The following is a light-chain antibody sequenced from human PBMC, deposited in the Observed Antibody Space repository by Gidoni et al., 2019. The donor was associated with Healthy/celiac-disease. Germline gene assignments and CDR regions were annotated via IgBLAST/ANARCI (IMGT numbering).Light chain of an antibody. CDR2: KAS. Sequence: DIQMTQSPSTLSASVGDRVTITCRASQSISSWLAWYQQKPGKAPKLLIYKASSLESGVPSRFSGSGSGTEFTLTISSLQPDDFATYYCQQYNSCPFTFGPGTKVEIK. CDR1: QSISSW. J-gene: IGKJ3*01. V-gene: IGKV1-5*03. CDR3: QQYNSCPFT.